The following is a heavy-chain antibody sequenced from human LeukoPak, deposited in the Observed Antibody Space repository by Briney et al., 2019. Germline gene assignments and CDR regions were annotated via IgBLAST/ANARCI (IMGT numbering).Heavy chain of an antibody. CDR2: ISSSGYTI. CDR1: GFTFSDYY. V-gene: IGHV3-11*04. Sequence: GGSLRLSCVASGFTFSDYYMSWIRQAPGKGLEWVSYISSSGYTIYYADSVKGRFTISRDNAKKSLYLEMNTLRAEDTAVYYCAGSRYCSNTNCYPYYFDYWGLGTLVTVSS. D-gene: IGHD2-2*01. CDR3: AGSRYCSNTNCYPYYFDY. J-gene: IGHJ4*02.